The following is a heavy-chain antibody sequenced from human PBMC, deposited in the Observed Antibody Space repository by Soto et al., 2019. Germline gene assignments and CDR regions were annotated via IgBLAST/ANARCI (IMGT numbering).Heavy chain of an antibody. D-gene: IGHD7-27*01. V-gene: IGHV3-23*01. CDR1: GFIFSNYA. J-gene: IGHJ4*02. Sequence: GGSLRLSCSASGFIFSNYAMSWARQAPGKGLEWVSTISGSGVRTYYADSVKGRFTISRDNSKNTPDLQVDSLRPEDAAVYYCARDPKTSGGQHWAFNYFDSWGQGTLVTVSS. CDR3: ARDPKTSGGQHWAFNYFDS. CDR2: ISGSGVRT.